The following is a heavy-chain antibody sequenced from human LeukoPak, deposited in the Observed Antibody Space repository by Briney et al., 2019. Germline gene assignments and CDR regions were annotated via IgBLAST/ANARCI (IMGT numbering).Heavy chain of an antibody. CDR1: GDSISSSHYF. CDR3: PRRGTTFWYEY. CDR2: IDYSGNT. V-gene: IGHV4-39*01. Sequence: SETLSLTCTVSGDSISSSHYFWGWIRQPPGKGLEWIGSIDYSGNTFYNSSLKSRVAISVDPSRKQFSLRLTSMTAADTAVYYCPRRGTTFWYEYWGQGTLVTVSS. D-gene: IGHD6-13*01. J-gene: IGHJ4*02.